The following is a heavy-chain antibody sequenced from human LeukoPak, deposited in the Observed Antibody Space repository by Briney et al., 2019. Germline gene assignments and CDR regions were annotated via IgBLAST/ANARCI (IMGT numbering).Heavy chain of an antibody. V-gene: IGHV3-48*03. CDR2: ISSSGSTI. CDR3: ARDSPSYYDSSSNAFDI. Sequence: AGGSLSLSCAASGFTFSSYEMNWVRQAPGKGLEWVSYISSSGSTIYYADSVKGRFTISRDNAKNSLYLQMNSLRAEDTAVYYCARDSPSYYDSSSNAFDIWGQGTMVTVSS. J-gene: IGHJ3*02. D-gene: IGHD3-22*01. CDR1: GFTFSSYE.